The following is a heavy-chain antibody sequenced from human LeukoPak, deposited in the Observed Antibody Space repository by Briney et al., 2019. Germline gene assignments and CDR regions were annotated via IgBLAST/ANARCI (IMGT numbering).Heavy chain of an antibody. CDR1: GFTFSSYG. D-gene: IGHD4-17*01. V-gene: IGHV3-30*02. CDR2: IRYDGSNK. J-gene: IGHJ5*02. CDR3: AKDVSGDYGYNWFDP. Sequence: PGGSLRLSCAASGFTFSSYGMHWVRQAPGKGLEWVAFIRYDGSNKYYADSVKGRFTISRDNSKNTLYLQMNSLRAEDTAVYYCAKDVSGDYGYNWFDPWGQGTLVTVSS.